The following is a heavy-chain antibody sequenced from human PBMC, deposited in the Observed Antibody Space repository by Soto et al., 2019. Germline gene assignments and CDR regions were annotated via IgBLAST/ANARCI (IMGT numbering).Heavy chain of an antibody. CDR1: GGSISGGGYY. V-gene: IGHV4-31*03. J-gene: IGHJ5*02. D-gene: IGHD6-6*01. Sequence: QVQLQESGPRLVKPLETLSLTCKVSGGSISGGGYYWSWIRQHPGKGLEWIGHIRDSGNTDYNPSLKSRVSISVDTSKSQFSLNLNSSTAADTAVYFCARERATALTARRGFDPWGLGILVTVSS. CDR2: IRDSGNT. CDR3: ARERATALTARRGFDP.